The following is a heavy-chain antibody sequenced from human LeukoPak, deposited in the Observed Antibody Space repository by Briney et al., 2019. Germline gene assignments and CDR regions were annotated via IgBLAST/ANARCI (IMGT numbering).Heavy chain of an antibody. CDR2: INHSGST. CDR1: GGSFSGYY. V-gene: IGHV4-34*01. CDR3: AISSYYYGMDV. J-gene: IGHJ6*02. Sequence: PSETLSLTCAVYGGSFSGYYWGWIRQPPGKGLEWIGEINHSGSTNYNPSLKSRVTISVDTSKNQFSLKLSSVTAADTAVYYCAISSYYYGMDVWGQGTTVTVSS.